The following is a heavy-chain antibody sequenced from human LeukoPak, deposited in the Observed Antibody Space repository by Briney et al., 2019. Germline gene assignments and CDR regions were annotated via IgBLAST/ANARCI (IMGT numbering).Heavy chain of an antibody. CDR2: FDPEDGET. D-gene: IGHD3-10*01. CDR3: ATAGPGYYYYGMDV. J-gene: IGHJ6*04. Sequence: GASVEVSCKVSGYTLTELSMHWVRQAPGKGLEWMGGFDPEDGETIYAQKFQGRVTMTEDTSTDTAYMELSSLRSEDTAVYYCATAGPGYYYYGMDVWGKGTTVTVSS. CDR1: GYTLTELS. V-gene: IGHV1-24*01.